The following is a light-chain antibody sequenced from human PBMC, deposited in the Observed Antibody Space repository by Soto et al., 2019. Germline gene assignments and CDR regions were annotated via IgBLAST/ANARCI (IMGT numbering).Light chain of an antibody. Sequence: DIQMTQSPSTLSASVRDRVTITCRASQTVSSWLAWFQQRPGKAPKFLIYKASSLKSGVPSRFSASGSGTEFTLTISSLQPDDSATYYCQQYDVYSEAFGQGTKVDIK. J-gene: IGKJ1*01. V-gene: IGKV1-5*03. CDR1: QTVSSW. CDR2: KAS. CDR3: QQYDVYSEA.